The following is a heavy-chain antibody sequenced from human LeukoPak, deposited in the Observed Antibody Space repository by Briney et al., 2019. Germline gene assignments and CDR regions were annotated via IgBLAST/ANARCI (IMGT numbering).Heavy chain of an antibody. V-gene: IGHV5-51*01. CDR2: IYPGDSDT. J-gene: IGHJ5*02. CDR1: GYSFTSYW. CDR3: ARQVVVVPAAYNWFDP. D-gene: IGHD2-2*01. Sequence: GESLKISCKGSGYSFTSYWIGWVRQMPGKGLEWMGIIYPGDSDTRYSPSFQGQVTISADKSIGTAYLQWGSLKASDTAMYYCARQVVVVPAAYNWFDPWGQGTLVTVSS.